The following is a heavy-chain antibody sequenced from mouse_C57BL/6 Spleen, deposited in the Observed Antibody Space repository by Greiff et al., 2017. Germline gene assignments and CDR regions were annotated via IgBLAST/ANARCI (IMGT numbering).Heavy chain of an antibody. Sequence: QVQLQQPGAELVRPGSSVKLSCKASGYTFTSYWMHWVKQRPIQGLEWIGNIDPSDSETHYNQKFKDKATLTVDKSSSTAYMQLSSLTSEDSAVYYCARDYGSEITTDRYAMDYWGQGTSVTVSS. D-gene: IGHD1-1*01. CDR2: IDPSDSET. CDR1: GYTFTSYW. J-gene: IGHJ4*01. V-gene: IGHV1-52*01. CDR3: ARDYGSEITTDRYAMDY.